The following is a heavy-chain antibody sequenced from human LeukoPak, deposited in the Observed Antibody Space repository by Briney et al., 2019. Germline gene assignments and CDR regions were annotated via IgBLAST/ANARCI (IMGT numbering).Heavy chain of an antibody. V-gene: IGHV4-4*07. J-gene: IGHJ4*02. CDR3: ARSEWLRLDLDY. CDR1: GGSISSYY. CDR2: IYTSGST. D-gene: IGHD5-12*01. Sequence: SETLSLTCTVSGGSISSYYWGWIRQPAGKGLEWIGRIYTSGSTNYNPSLKSRVTMSVDTSKNQFSLKLSSVTAADTAVYYCARSEWLRLDLDYWGQGTLVTVSS.